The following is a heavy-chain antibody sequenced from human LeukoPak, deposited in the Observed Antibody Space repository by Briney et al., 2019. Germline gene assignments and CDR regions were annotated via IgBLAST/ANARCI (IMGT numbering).Heavy chain of an antibody. CDR3: AKDTLPSFYYDSSGYSSFDY. CDR1: GFTFSSYA. D-gene: IGHD3-22*01. V-gene: IGHV3-23*01. Sequence: GGSLRLSCAASGFTFSSYAMGWVRQAPGKGLEWVSAISGSGGSTYYADSVKGRFTISRDNSKNTLYLQMNSLRAEDTAVYYCAKDTLPSFYYDSSGYSSFDYWGQGTLVTVSS. CDR2: ISGSGGST. J-gene: IGHJ4*02.